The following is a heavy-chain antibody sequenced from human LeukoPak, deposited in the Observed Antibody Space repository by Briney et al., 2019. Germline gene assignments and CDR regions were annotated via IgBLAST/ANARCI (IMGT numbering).Heavy chain of an antibody. CDR3: ARGYYGDYNYYFDY. CDR1: GGSFSGYY. CDR2: INHSGST. Sequence: PSETLSLTCAVYGGSFSGYYWSWLRQPPGKGLEWIGEINHSGSTNYNPSLKSRVTISVDTSKNQFSLKLSSVTAADTAVYYCARGYYGDYNYYFDYWGQGTLVIVSS. V-gene: IGHV4-34*01. J-gene: IGHJ4*02. D-gene: IGHD4-17*01.